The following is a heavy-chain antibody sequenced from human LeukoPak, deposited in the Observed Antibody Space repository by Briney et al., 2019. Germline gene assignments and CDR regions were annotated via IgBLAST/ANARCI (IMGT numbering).Heavy chain of an antibody. Sequence: ASVKVSCKASGYTFTSYYMHWVRQAPGQGLEWMGIINPSGGSTSYAQKFQGRVTITRNTSISTAYMELSSLRSEDTAVYYCARVRKCSGGSCGWRGGSNWFDPWGQGTLVTVSS. CDR2: INPSGGST. CDR1: GYTFTSYY. D-gene: IGHD2-15*01. J-gene: IGHJ5*02. CDR3: ARVRKCSGGSCGWRGGSNWFDP. V-gene: IGHV1-46*01.